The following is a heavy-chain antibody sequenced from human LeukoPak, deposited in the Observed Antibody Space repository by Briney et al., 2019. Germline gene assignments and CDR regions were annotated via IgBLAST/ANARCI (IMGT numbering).Heavy chain of an antibody. CDR3: ARGQLVYGDFDAFDI. V-gene: IGHV4-39*07. CDR2: IYYSGST. J-gene: IGHJ3*02. D-gene: IGHD4-17*01. CDR1: GGSISSSSYY. Sequence: PSETLSLTCTVSGGSISSSSYYWGWIRQPPGKGLEWIGSIYYSGSTYYNPSLKSRVTISVDTSKNQFSLKLSSVTAADTAVYYCARGQLVYGDFDAFDIWGQGTMVTVSS.